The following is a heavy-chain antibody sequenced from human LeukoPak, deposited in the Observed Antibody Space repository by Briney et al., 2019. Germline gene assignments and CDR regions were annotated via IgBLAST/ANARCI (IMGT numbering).Heavy chain of an antibody. D-gene: IGHD6-13*01. CDR2: IYYSGST. J-gene: IGHJ4*02. CDR1: GGSISSYY. V-gene: IGHV4-59*01. Sequence: SETLSLTCTVSGGSISSYYWSWIRQPPGKGLEWIGYIYYSGSTNYNPSLKSRVTISVDTSKNRFSLKLSSVTAADTAVYYCAREGAAEDYWGQGTLVTVSS. CDR3: AREGAAEDY.